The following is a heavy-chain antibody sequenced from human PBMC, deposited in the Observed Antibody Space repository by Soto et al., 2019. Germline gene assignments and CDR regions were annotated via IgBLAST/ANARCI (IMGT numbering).Heavy chain of an antibody. J-gene: IGHJ4*02. CDR1: GYTFTSYG. Sequence: ASVKVSCKASGYTFTSYGISWVRQAPGQVLEWMGWISAYNGNTNYAQKLQGRVTMTTDTSTSTAYMELRSLRSDDTAVYYCARDGADFWSGYYNFDYWGQGTLVTVSS. D-gene: IGHD3-3*01. V-gene: IGHV1-18*01. CDR3: ARDGADFWSGYYNFDY. CDR2: ISAYNGNT.